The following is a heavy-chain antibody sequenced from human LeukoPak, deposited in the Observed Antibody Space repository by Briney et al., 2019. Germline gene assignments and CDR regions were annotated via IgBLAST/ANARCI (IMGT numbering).Heavy chain of an antibody. CDR2: ISGSGGST. CDR1: EFTFSAYG. D-gene: IGHD1-7*01. Sequence: PGGSLRLSCVASEFTFSAYGMSWVRQAPGKGLEWVSAISGSGGSTSYADSVKGRFTISRDNAKNTLYLQMNSLRAEDTAVYYCARVPTRNWNYGFYYYGMDVWGQGTTVTVSS. CDR3: ARVPTRNWNYGFYYYGMDV. V-gene: IGHV3-23*01. J-gene: IGHJ6*02.